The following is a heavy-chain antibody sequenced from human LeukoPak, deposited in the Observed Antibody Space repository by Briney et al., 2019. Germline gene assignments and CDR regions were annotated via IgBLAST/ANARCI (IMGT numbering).Heavy chain of an antibody. Sequence: SETLSLTCTVSGGSISSGGYYWSWIRQHPGKGLEWIGYIYYSGNTYYNPSLKSRVTISVDTSKNQFSLKLRSVTAADTAVYYCARESTLRDGYNRHWGQGTLVTVSS. J-gene: IGHJ4*02. CDR2: IYYSGNT. CDR3: ARESTLRDGYNRH. D-gene: IGHD5-24*01. CDR1: GGSISSGGYY. V-gene: IGHV4-31*03.